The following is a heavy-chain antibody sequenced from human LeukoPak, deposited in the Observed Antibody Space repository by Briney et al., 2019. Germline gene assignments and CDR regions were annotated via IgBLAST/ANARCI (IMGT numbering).Heavy chain of an antibody. CDR1: GYTLTELS. CDR3: ATEGYCSSTSCYAYYYYGMDV. V-gene: IGHV1-24*01. CDR2: FDPEDGET. D-gene: IGHD2-2*01. J-gene: IGHJ6*02. Sequence: ASVKVSCKVSGYTLTELSMHWVRQAPGKGLEWMGGFDPEDGETIYAQKFQGRVTMTEDTSTDTAYMELSSLRSEDTAVYYCATEGYCSSTSCYAYYYYGMDVWGQGTTVTVSS.